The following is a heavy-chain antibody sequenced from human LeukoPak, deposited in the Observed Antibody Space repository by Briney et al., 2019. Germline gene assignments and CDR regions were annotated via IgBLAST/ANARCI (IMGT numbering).Heavy chain of an antibody. Sequence: SETLSLTCAVYGGSFSGYYWSWLRQPPGKGLEWIGEINHSGSTNYNPSLKSRVTISVDTSKNQFSLKLSSVTAADTAVYYCARAPYYYDSSGYGWFYYYYGMDVWGQGTTVTVSS. CDR2: INHSGST. D-gene: IGHD3-22*01. CDR1: GGSFSGYY. CDR3: ARAPYYYDSSGYGWFYYYYGMDV. J-gene: IGHJ6*02. V-gene: IGHV4-34*01.